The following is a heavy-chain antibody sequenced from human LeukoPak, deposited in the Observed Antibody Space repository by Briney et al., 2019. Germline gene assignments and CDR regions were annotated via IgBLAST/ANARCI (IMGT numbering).Heavy chain of an antibody. V-gene: IGHV4-30-4*07. D-gene: IGHD3-10*02. CDR1: GDSISSGGYS. Sequence: SETLSLTCVVSGDSISSGGYSWNWIRQPPGKGLEWIGYIYNSGTTSYNPSLKSRVTMSVDTSKNQFSLKLSSVTAADTAVYYCARLLYYVAFDIWGQGTMVTVSS. J-gene: IGHJ3*02. CDR2: IYNSGTT. CDR3: ARLLYYVAFDI.